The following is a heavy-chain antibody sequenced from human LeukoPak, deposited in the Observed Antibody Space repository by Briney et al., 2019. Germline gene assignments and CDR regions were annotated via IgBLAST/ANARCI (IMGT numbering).Heavy chain of an antibody. CDR2: IFYSGST. Sequence: PSETLSLTCTVSGGSISTSNYYWGWIRQPPGKGLEWIGNIFYSGSTYYSPSLKSRVTISLDTSKNQFSLKLSSVTAADTAVYYCARMNEAGEIDYWGQGTLVTVSS. V-gene: IGHV4-39*07. D-gene: IGHD3-16*01. CDR1: GGSISTSNYY. J-gene: IGHJ4*02. CDR3: ARMNEAGEIDY.